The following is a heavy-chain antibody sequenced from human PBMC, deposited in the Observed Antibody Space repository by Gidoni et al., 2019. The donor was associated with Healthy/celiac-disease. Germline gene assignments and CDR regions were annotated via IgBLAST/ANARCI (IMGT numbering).Heavy chain of an antibody. CDR2: ISSSSSYI. CDR3: ARDRNYGSGTTAYFDY. D-gene: IGHD3-10*01. CDR1: GFTFSSYS. Sequence: EVQLVESGGGLVKPGGSLRLSCAASGFTFSSYSMNWVRQAPGKGLEWVSSISSSSSYIYYADSVKGRFTISRDNAKNSLYLQMNSLRAEDTAVYYCARDRNYGSGTTAYFDYWGQGTLVTVSS. V-gene: IGHV3-21*01. J-gene: IGHJ4*02.